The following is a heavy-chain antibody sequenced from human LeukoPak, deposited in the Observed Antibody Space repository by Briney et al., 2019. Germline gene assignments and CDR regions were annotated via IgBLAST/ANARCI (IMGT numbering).Heavy chain of an antibody. J-gene: IGHJ6*02. CDR2: ISAYNGNT. CDR3: ARQGYYDSSGYYRSPYYYGMDV. Sequence: ASVKVSCKASGCTFTSYGISWVRQAPGQGLEWMGWISAYNGNTNYAQKLQGRVTMTTDTSTSTAYMELRSLRSDDTAVYYCARQGYYDSSGYYRSPYYYGMDVWGQGTTVTVSS. CDR1: GCTFTSYG. D-gene: IGHD3-22*01. V-gene: IGHV1-18*01.